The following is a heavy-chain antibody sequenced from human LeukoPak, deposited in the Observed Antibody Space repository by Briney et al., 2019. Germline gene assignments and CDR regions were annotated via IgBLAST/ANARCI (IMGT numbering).Heavy chain of an antibody. V-gene: IGHV3-23*01. D-gene: IGHD4-17*01. J-gene: IGHJ4*02. CDR3: AKREKGTTGRFFDY. CDR2: ISEGVGNT. CDR1: GFTFTNYA. Sequence: GGSLRLSCAASGFTFTNYAMTWVRQAPGKGLEWVSGISEGVGNTYADSVKGRFTISRDHSKNTLYLQMNSLRAEDKALYYCAKREKGTTGRFFDYWGQGTLVTVSS.